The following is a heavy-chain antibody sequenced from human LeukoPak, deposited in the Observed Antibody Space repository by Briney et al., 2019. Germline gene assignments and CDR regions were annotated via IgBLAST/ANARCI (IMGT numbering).Heavy chain of an antibody. V-gene: IGHV3-15*01. J-gene: IGHJ4*02. D-gene: IGHD3-10*01. Sequence: GGSLRLSCAASGFTFSNAWMSWVRQAPGKGLEWVGRIKSKTDGGTTDYAAPVKGRFTNSRDDSKNTLYLQMNSLKTEDTAVYYCTTVPYGSGSYYNVKGWGQGTLVTVSS. CDR2: IKSKTDGGTT. CDR1: GFTFSNAW. CDR3: TTVPYGSGSYYNVKG.